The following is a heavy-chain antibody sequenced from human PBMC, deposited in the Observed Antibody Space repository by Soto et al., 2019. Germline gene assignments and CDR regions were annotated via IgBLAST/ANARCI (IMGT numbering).Heavy chain of an antibody. CDR3: AKDLRPDGVWDFDY. D-gene: IGHD4-17*01. J-gene: IGHJ4*02. CDR2: INSGGRT. CDR1: GFTFSSYT. Sequence: PGGSLRLSCAASGFTFSSYTMNWVRRAPGKGLEWVSGINSGGRTYYADSVKGRFTISRDDSKNTLYLQIISLRAEDTAVYYCAKDLRPDGVWDFDYWGQGTLVTVSS. V-gene: IGHV3-23*01.